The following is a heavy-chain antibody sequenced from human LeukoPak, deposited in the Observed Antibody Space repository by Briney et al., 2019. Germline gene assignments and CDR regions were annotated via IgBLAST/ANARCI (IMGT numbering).Heavy chain of an antibody. CDR2: ISAYNGNT. Sequence: ASVKVSCKASGYTFTSYGISWVRQAPGQGLEWMGWISAYNGNTNYAQKLQGRVTMTTDTSTSTAYMELRSLRSDDTAVYYCTRDLRGYSGYDLDYWGQGTLVTVSS. CDR3: TRDLRGYSGYDLDY. J-gene: IGHJ4*02. V-gene: IGHV1-18*01. CDR1: GYTFTSYG. D-gene: IGHD5-12*01.